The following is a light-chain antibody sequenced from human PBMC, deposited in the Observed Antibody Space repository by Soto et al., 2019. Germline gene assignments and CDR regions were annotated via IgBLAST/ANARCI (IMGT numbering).Light chain of an antibody. CDR3: QQYGGSPRT. CDR2: GAS. CDR1: QSVSSNY. Sequence: EIVLTQSPGTLSSSPGERATLSCRASQSVSSNYLAWYQRKPGQAPRLRMYGASNRATDSPCRFSGSGSGTDFTLTITRLEPDDFAMYYCQQYGGSPRTVGQGTKVEMK. V-gene: IGKV3-20*01. J-gene: IGKJ1*01.